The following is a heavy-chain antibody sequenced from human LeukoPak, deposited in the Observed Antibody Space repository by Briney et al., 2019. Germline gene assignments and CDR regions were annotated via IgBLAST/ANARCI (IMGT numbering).Heavy chain of an antibody. J-gene: IGHJ3*02. CDR2: INPSGGST. V-gene: IGHV1-46*01. Sequence: ASVKVSCKASGYTFTSYYMHWVRQAPGQGLEWMGIINPSGGSTNYAQKFQGRVTMTRDTSTSTVYIDLSSLGSEDTAVYYCARGTGTFDIWGQGTMVTVSS. CDR1: GYTFTSYY. D-gene: IGHD1-1*01. CDR3: ARGTGTFDI.